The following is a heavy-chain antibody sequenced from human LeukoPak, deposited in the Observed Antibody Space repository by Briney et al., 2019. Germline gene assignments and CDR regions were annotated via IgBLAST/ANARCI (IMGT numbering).Heavy chain of an antibody. CDR1: GGSFSGYY. CDR3: ATVAPHLRIFDY. CDR2: INHSGST. J-gene: IGHJ4*02. V-gene: IGHV4-34*01. Sequence: PSETLSLTCAVYGGSFSGYYWSWIRQPPGKGLEWIGEINHSGSTNYNPSLKSRVTISVDTSKNQFSLKLSSVTAADTAVYYCATVAPHLRIFDYWGQGTLVTVSS. D-gene: IGHD1-14*01.